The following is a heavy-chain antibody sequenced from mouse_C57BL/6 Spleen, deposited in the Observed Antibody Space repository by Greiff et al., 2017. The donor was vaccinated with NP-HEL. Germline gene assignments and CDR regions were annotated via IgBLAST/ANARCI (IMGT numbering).Heavy chain of an antibody. J-gene: IGHJ3*01. Sequence: EVQGVESGEGLVKPGGSLKLSCAASGFTFSSYAMSWVRQTPEKRLEWVAYISSGGDYIYYADTVKGRFTISRDNARNTLYLQMSSLTSEDTAMYYCTRVGDYDWFAYWGQGTLVTVSA. CDR2: ISSGGDYI. CDR1: GFTFSSYA. V-gene: IGHV5-9-1*02. CDR3: TRVGDYDWFAY. D-gene: IGHD2-4*01.